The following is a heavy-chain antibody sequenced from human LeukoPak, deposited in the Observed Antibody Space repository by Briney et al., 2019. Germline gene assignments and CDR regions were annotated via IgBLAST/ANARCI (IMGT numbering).Heavy chain of an antibody. J-gene: IGHJ3*02. CDR3: AKDIVGATYSGAFDI. Sequence: PGGSLRLSCSASGFTFSSYGMHWVRQAPGKGLEWVAFIRYDGSNKYYADSVKGRFTISRDNSKNTLYLQMNSLRAEDTAVYYCAKDIVGATYSGAFDIWGQGTMVTVSS. V-gene: IGHV3-30*02. CDR2: IRYDGSNK. D-gene: IGHD1-26*01. CDR1: GFTFSSYG.